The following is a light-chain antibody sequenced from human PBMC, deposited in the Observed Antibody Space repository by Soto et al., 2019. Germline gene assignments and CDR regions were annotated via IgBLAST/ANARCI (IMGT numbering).Light chain of an antibody. Sequence: QSVLTQPPSASGTPGQRVTISCSGSSSNIGSNTVNWYQQLPGTAPKLLIYNNNQRPSGVPDRFSGPKSGTSASLAISGLQSEDEADYYCAAWDDSLNGLVFGTGTKVTV. J-gene: IGLJ1*01. CDR1: SSNIGSNT. CDR2: NNN. CDR3: AAWDDSLNGLV. V-gene: IGLV1-44*01.